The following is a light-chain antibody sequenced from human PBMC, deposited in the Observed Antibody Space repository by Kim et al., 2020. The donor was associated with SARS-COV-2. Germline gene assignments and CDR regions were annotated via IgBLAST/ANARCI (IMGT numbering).Light chain of an antibody. V-gene: IGKV3-20*01. J-gene: IGKJ2*01. CDR1: QSVSSNY. Sequence: PGEIPTLACRASQSVSSNYLAWYQQKPGQAPRLLIYAASSRATGIPDRFSGSGSQTDFTLTINGLEPEDFALYYCQQYGTSTGYTFGQGTKLEI. CDR2: AAS. CDR3: QQYGTSTGYT.